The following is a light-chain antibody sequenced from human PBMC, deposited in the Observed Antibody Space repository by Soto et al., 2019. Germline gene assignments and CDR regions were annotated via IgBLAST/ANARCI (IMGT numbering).Light chain of an antibody. CDR3: QRVGSLPYT. Sequence: EIVVTQSPATLSLSPGERATLSCPASQRVSSSSLAWYHQKPGQAPRLLIYGPSSRSTGIPDRFSNSGSGTDFTLTINRLKPEDFAVYYFQRVGSLPYTFGQGTKLQI. V-gene: IGKV3-20*01. J-gene: IGKJ2*01. CDR2: GPS. CDR1: QRVSSSS.